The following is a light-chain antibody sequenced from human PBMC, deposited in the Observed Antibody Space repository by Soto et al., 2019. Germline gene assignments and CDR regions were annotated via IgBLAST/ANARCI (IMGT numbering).Light chain of an antibody. CDR1: SSDVGYYNY. J-gene: IGLJ1*01. CDR2: EVS. CDR3: SSYTSSSTLYV. Sequence: QSVLTQPASVSGSPGQSITISCTGTSSDVGYYNYVSWYQQHPGKVPKLMIYEVSNRPSGVSNRFSGSKSGNTASLTISGLQAEDEADYYCSSYTSSSTLYVFGTGTKVTVL. V-gene: IGLV2-14*01.